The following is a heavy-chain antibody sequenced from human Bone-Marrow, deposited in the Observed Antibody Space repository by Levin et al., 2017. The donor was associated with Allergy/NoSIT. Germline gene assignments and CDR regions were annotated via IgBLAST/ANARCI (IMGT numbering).Heavy chain of an antibody. Sequence: SCTVSGGSISSSLYYXAWXXXXXGKGLEWIGSIYSSGSTYYNPSFESRVTISVDTSKSQFSVKLSSVTAADTAIYYCARQRTTATVVFDYWGQGTLVTVSS. CDR2: IYSSGST. V-gene: IGHV4-39*01. D-gene: IGHD4-17*01. CDR3: ARQRTTATVVFDY. J-gene: IGHJ4*02. CDR1: GGSISSSLYY.